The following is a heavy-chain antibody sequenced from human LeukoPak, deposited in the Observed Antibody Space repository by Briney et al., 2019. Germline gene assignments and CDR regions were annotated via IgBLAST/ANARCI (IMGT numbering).Heavy chain of an antibody. CDR2: IYSGGST. J-gene: IGHJ4*02. CDR1: GFTVSSNY. Sequence: GGSLRLSCAASGFTVSSNYMSWVRQAPGKGLEWVSVIYSGGSTYYADSVKGRFTISRDNSKNTLYLQMNSLRAEDTAVYYCAKEFFLGGYVAGYWGQGTLVTVSS. V-gene: IGHV3-53*01. CDR3: AKEFFLGGYVAGY. D-gene: IGHD5-12*01.